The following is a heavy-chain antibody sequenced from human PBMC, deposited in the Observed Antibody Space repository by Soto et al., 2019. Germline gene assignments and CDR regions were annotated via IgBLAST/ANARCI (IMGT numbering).Heavy chain of an antibody. V-gene: IGHV3-23*01. Sequence: LRLSCAASGFTFSSYAMSWVRQAPGKGLEWVSGISGSGGSTYYADSVKGRFTISRDNSKNTLYLQMNSLRAEDTAVYYCAKLKPGIVLMLYAFDYWGQGTLVTVSS. CDR3: AKLKPGIVLMLYAFDY. CDR1: GFTFSSYA. J-gene: IGHJ4*02. D-gene: IGHD2-8*01. CDR2: ISGSGGST.